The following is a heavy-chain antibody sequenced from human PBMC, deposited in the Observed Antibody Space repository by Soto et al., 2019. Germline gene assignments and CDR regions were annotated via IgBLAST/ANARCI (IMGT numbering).Heavy chain of an antibody. CDR3: ARGTRTGTGTFDY. CDR2: IWYDGSNK. J-gene: IGHJ4*02. D-gene: IGHD1-1*01. CDR1: GFTFSSYG. Sequence: GGSLRLSCAASGFTFSSYGMHWVRQAPGKGLEWVAVIWYDGSNKYYADSVKGRFTISRDNPKNTLYLQINSLRAEDTALYYCARGTRTGTGTFDYWGQGTLVTVSS. V-gene: IGHV3-33*01.